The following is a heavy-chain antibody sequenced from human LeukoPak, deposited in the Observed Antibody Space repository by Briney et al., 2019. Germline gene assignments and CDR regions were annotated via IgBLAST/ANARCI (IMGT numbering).Heavy chain of an antibody. CDR2: ITSSSSSM. D-gene: IGHD7-27*01. CDR1: GFTFSIYT. J-gene: IGHJ4*02. Sequence: PGGSLRLSCVASGFTFSIYTMSWVHQAPGKGLEWVSSITSSSSSMYSADSVKGRLTISRDNAKNSLYLQMNSLRAEDTAVYYCARDLAWGGYWGQGTLVTVSS. V-gene: IGHV3-21*01. CDR3: ARDLAWGGY.